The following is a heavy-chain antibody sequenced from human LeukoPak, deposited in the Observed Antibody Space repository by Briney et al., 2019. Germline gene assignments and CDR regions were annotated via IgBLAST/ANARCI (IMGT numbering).Heavy chain of an antibody. V-gene: IGHV4-61*01. CDR1: GGSVSSGSYY. Sequence: SETLSLTCTVSGGSVSSGSYYWSWIRQPPGKGLEWIGYIYYSGSTNYNPSLKSRVTISVDTSKNQFSLKLSSVTAADTAVYYCARVGSRGSGSYYSEYWGQGTLVTVSS. CDR2: IYYSGST. D-gene: IGHD3-10*01. CDR3: ARVGSRGSGSYYSEY. J-gene: IGHJ4*02.